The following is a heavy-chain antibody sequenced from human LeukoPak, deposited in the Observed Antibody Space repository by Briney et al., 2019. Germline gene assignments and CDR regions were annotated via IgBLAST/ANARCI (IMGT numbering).Heavy chain of an antibody. V-gene: IGHV1-2*02. Sequence: ASVKVSCKASGYTFIGYFIHWVRQAPGQGLEWMGRINPNGGGTNSAQKFQGRVSMSTDTSVTTSYLELSSLGSDDSAVYYCARARSGSLDYWGQGALVTVSS. D-gene: IGHD5-12*01. CDR2: INPNGGGT. CDR3: ARARSGSLDY. J-gene: IGHJ4*02. CDR1: GYTFIGYF.